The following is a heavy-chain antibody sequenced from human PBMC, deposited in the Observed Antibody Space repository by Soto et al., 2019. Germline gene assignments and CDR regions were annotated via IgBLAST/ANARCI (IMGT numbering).Heavy chain of an antibody. CDR2: IIPIFGTA. Sequence: SVKVSCKASGGTFSSYAISWVRQAPGQGLEWMGGIIPIFGTANYAQKFQGRVTITADESTSTAYMELSSLRSEDTAVYYCARDSVPAAMGYNWFDPWGQGTLVTVSS. CDR1: GGTFSSYA. V-gene: IGHV1-69*13. J-gene: IGHJ5*02. CDR3: ARDSVPAAMGYNWFDP. D-gene: IGHD2-2*01.